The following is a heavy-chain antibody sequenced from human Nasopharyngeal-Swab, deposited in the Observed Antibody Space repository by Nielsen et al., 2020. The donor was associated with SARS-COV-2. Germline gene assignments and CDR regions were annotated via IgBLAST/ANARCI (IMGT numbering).Heavy chain of an antibody. Sequence: GESLKISCAASGFTFNNYSMHWVRQAPGKGLEWVSSISSSTSYIYYADSVKGRFTISRDNAKNSLYLQMNSLRAEDTAVYYCARDGFGESPYYYYYGMDVWGQGTTVTVSS. D-gene: IGHD3-10*01. CDR1: GFTFNNYS. CDR2: ISSSTSYI. J-gene: IGHJ6*02. V-gene: IGHV3-21*01. CDR3: ARDGFGESPYYYYYGMDV.